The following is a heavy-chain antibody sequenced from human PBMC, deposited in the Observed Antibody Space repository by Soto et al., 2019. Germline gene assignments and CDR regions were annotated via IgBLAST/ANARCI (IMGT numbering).Heavy chain of an antibody. J-gene: IGHJ3*02. V-gene: IGHV3-9*01. CDR2: ISWNGGNR. Sequence: SLKISCVVSGFTFDDYAMHWVRQGPGKGLEWVSGISWNGGNRGYADSVKGRFTISRDNAKNSLYLQMNSLRAEDTALYYCAKAVTTSGYFSYAFDIWGQGTMVTVSS. CDR3: AKAVTTSGYFSYAFDI. CDR1: GFTFDDYA. D-gene: IGHD3-3*01.